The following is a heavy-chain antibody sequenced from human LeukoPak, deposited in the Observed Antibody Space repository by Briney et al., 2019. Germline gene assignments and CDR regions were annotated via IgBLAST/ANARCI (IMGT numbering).Heavy chain of an antibody. Sequence: GASVKVSCKASGFTFTSSAMQWVRQARGQRLEWIGWIVAGSGNTNYAQKFQERVTITRDMSTSTAYMELSSLRSEGTAVYYCAVRPHYDFWSGYLGWFDAWGKGTLVTVSS. CDR1: GFTFTSSA. CDR2: IVAGSGNT. J-gene: IGHJ5*02. V-gene: IGHV1-58*02. D-gene: IGHD3-3*01. CDR3: AVRPHYDFWSGYLGWFDA.